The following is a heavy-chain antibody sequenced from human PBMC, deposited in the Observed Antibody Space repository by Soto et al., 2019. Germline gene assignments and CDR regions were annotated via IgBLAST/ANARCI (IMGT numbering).Heavy chain of an antibody. CDR3: AGSVSYSSSRLRWFDP. CDR2: INHSGST. V-gene: IGHV4-34*08. D-gene: IGHD6-13*01. Sequence: XXTQSLPNAVLGGNFRGYYWRWILQPPGKGLEWIGEINHSGSTNYNPSLRSRVTISVDTSKNQFSLKLSSVTAADTAVYYCAGSVSYSSSRLRWFDPWGQGTLVTVSS. CDR1: GGNFRGYY. J-gene: IGHJ5*02.